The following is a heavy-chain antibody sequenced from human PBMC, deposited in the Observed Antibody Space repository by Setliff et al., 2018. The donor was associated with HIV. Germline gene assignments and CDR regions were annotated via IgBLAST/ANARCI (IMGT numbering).Heavy chain of an antibody. J-gene: IGHJ5*02. V-gene: IGHV4-34*01. D-gene: IGHD6-13*01. CDR1: GGSFSGFY. CDR2: INHNGGT. CDR3: ARGLIAATGTWFDP. Sequence: KPSETLSLTCAVFGGSFSGFYWNWIRQSPGKGLEWIGEINHNGGTYYNPSLKSRVTISVDTSKNHFSLKLTSVTAADTAVYYCARGLIAATGTWFDPWGQGTLVTVSS.